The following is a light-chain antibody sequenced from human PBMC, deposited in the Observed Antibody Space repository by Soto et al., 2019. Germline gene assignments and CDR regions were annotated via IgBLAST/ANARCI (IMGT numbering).Light chain of an antibody. Sequence: SALTQPASVSGSPGPSITISCTGTGSDVGNYKYVSWYQQHPGKAPKLMIYEVSKRPSRVSNRFSGSKSGNTASLTISGLQAEDETDYYCFSYTSSGTYVFGTGTKVTVL. CDR2: EVS. CDR1: GSDVGNYKY. V-gene: IGLV2-14*01. J-gene: IGLJ1*01. CDR3: FSYTSSGTYV.